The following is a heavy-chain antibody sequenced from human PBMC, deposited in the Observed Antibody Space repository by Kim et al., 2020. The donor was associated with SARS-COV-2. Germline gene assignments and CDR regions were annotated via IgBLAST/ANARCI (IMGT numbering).Heavy chain of an antibody. Sequence: NPSLKSRVTISVDTSKNQFSLKLSSVTAADTAVYYCARQGGYLGESEFDPWGQGTLVTVSS. CDR3: ARQGGYLGESEFDP. V-gene: IGHV4-39*01. J-gene: IGHJ5*02. D-gene: IGHD1-26*01.